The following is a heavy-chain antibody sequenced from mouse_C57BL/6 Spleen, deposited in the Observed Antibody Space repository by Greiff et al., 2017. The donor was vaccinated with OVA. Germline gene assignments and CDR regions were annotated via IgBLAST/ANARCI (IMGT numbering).Heavy chain of an antibody. CDR2: IHPNSGST. D-gene: IGHD1-1*01. V-gene: IGHV1-64*01. Sequence: VQLQQPGAELVKPGASVKLSCKASGYTFTSYWMHWVKQRPGQGLEWIGMIHPNSGSTNYNEKFKSKATLTVDKSSSTAYMQLSSLTSEDSAVYYCARWGVYGSSWGYFDVWGTGTTVTVSS. CDR3: ARWGVYGSSWGYFDV. CDR1: GYTFTSYW. J-gene: IGHJ1*03.